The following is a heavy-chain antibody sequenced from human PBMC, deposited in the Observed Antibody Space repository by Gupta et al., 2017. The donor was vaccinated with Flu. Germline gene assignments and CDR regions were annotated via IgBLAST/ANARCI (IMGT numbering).Heavy chain of an antibody. J-gene: IGHJ4*02. V-gene: IGHV3-30*18. CDR3: AKSDTGLYSYGYFSGFDY. CDR1: GFTFSSYG. Sequence: QVQLVESGGGVIQPGRSLRLSCAASGFTFSSYGMHWVRQAPGKGLEWVAVISYDGSNKYYADSVKGRFTISRDNSKNTLYLQMNSLRAEDTAVYYCAKSDTGLYSYGYFSGFDYWGQGTLVTVSS. D-gene: IGHD5-18*01. CDR2: ISYDGSNK.